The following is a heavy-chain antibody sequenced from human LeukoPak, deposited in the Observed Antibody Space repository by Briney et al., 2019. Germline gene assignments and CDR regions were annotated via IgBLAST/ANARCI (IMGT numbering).Heavy chain of an antibody. J-gene: IGHJ4*02. CDR2: IRKITTTT. Sequence: PGVSLRLSCAASGFTISDYSMNWVRQAPGKGLEWISYIRKITTTTYYADSVRGRFASSRDNAKNAVYLQMNSLRDDDTAVYYCTRDPEALDYWGQGTLVTVSS. CDR3: TRDPEALDY. CDR1: GFTISDYS. V-gene: IGHV3-48*02.